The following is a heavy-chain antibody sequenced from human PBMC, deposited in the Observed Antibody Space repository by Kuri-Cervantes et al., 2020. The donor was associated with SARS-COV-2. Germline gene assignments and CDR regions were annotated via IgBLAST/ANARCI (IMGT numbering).Heavy chain of an antibody. V-gene: IGHV3-23*01. Sequence: ETLSLTCAASGFTFSSYSMNWVRQAPGKGLEWVSAISGSGGSTYYADSVKGRFTISRDNSKNTLYLQMNSLRAEDTAVYYCAKDLSPSGRGYYYYMDVWGKGTTVTVSS. CDR1: GFTFSSYS. CDR2: ISGSGGST. CDR3: AKDLSPSGRGYYYYMDV. J-gene: IGHJ6*03. D-gene: IGHD3-10*01.